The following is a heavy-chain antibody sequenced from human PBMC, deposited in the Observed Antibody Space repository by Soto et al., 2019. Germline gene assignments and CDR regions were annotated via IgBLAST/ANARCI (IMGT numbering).Heavy chain of an antibody. D-gene: IGHD2-2*03. V-gene: IGHV3-11*01. J-gene: IGHJ4*02. CDR3: ARVDIVVVPAASPWYFDY. Sequence: PGGSLRLSCAASGFTFCDYYMSWIRQAPGKGLEWVSYISSSGSTIYYADSVKGRFTISRDNAKNSLYLQMNSLRAEDTAVYYCARVDIVVVPAASPWYFDYWGQGTLVTVSS. CDR2: ISSSGSTI. CDR1: GFTFCDYY.